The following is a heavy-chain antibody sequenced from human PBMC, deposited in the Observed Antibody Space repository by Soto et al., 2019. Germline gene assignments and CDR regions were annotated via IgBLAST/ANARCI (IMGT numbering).Heavy chain of an antibody. Sequence: EVQLVESGGGLVQPGGSLRLSCAASGFTFSNYDMVWVRQAPGKGLEYISAISSNGGITYYANSVKGRFTISRDNSKNTLYLQMGSLRAEELAVYYCVRDPSFDYWGQGTLVTVSS. CDR1: GFTFSNYD. V-gene: IGHV3-64*01. J-gene: IGHJ4*02. CDR3: VRDPSFDY. CDR2: ISSNGGIT.